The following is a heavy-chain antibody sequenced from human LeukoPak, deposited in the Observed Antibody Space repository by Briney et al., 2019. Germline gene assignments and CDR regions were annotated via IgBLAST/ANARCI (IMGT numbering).Heavy chain of an antibody. CDR1: GFTLSDYF. J-gene: IGHJ4*02. Sequence: GGTLRLSCAASGFTLSDYFMSWIRQAPGKGLEWLSHISSSGTGYYTDSVKGRATISRDNAKNSLYLQMNSLRAEDTAVYYCARPAYCGGNCYYFPDYWGQGTLVTVSS. D-gene: IGHD2-21*02. CDR2: ISSSGTG. V-gene: IGHV3-11*04. CDR3: ARPAYCGGNCYYFPDY.